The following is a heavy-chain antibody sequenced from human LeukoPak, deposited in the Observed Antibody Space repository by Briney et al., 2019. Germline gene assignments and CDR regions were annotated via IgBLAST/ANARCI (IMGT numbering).Heavy chain of an antibody. CDR2: IIPIFGTA. V-gene: IGHV1-69*13. CDR3: ALRRYCSGGSCYSGNY. Sequence: SVKVSCKASGGTFSSYAISWVQQAPGQGLEWMGGIIPIFGTANYAQKFQGRVTITADESTSTAYMELSSLRSEDTAVYYCALRRYCSGGSCYSGNYWGQGTLVTVSS. D-gene: IGHD2-15*01. J-gene: IGHJ4*02. CDR1: GGTFSSYA.